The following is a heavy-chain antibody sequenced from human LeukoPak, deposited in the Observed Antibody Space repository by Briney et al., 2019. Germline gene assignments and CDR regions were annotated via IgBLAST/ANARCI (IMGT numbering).Heavy chain of an antibody. CDR2: ISSSGSTI. V-gene: IGHV3-48*03. Sequence: GGSLRLSCAASGFTFSSYEMNWVRQAPGKGLEWVSYISSSGSTIYYADSVKGRFTISRDNAKNSLYLQMNSLRAEDTAVYYCARDEGSGWYNWGQGTLVTVSS. D-gene: IGHD6-19*01. CDR1: GFTFSSYE. CDR3: ARDEGSGWYN. J-gene: IGHJ4*02.